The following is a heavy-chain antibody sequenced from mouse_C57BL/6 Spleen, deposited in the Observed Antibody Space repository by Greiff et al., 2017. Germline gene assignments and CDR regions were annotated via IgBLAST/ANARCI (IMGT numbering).Heavy chain of an antibody. CDR3: TRNEWLAYFDY. J-gene: IGHJ2*01. Sequence: QVTLKVSGPGILQPSQTLSLTCSFSGFSLSTFGMGVGWIRHPPGLGLEWLAHTWWDDAKYYNPALKRRLTNSKETSKNQVCLKIANVDTADSATYYSTRNEWLAYFDYWGQGTTLTVSS. V-gene: IGHV8-8*01. CDR2: TWWDDAK. CDR1: GFSLSTFGMG. D-gene: IGHD2-2*01.